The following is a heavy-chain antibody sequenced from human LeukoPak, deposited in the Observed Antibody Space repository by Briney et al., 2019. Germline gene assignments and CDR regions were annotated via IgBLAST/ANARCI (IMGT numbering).Heavy chain of an antibody. D-gene: IGHD6-6*01. J-gene: IGHJ6*03. V-gene: IGHV4-39*07. CDR2: IYSSGNT. CDR3: ARVGIGSSSSANYYYYYMDV. CDR1: GASISSSNYY. Sequence: PSETLSLTCAVSGASISSSNYYWGWVRQSPGKGLEWIGNIYSSGNTYYNASLKSRVTMYIDTSKNQFSLKLSSVTAADTAVYYCARVGIGSSSSANYYYYYMDVWGKGTTVTVSS.